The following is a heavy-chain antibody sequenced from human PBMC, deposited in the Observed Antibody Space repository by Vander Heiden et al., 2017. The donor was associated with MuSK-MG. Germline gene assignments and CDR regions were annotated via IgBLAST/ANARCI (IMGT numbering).Heavy chain of an antibody. J-gene: IGHJ4*02. D-gene: IGHD2-2*01. Sequence: QVQLQESGPGLVKPSETLSLTCAVSGYSISSGYYWGWIRQPPGKGLEWIGSIYHSGSTYYNPSLKSRVTISVDTSKNQFSLKLSSVTAADTAVYYCARHDAVVVPAANFDYWGQGTLVTVSS. CDR2: IYHSGST. CDR3: ARHDAVVVPAANFDY. CDR1: GYSISSGYY. V-gene: IGHV4-38-2*01.